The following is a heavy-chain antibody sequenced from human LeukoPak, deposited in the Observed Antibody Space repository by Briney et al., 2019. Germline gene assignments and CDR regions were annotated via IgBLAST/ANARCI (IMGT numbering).Heavy chain of an antibody. Sequence: GGSLRLSYAASGFTFSSYSMNWVRQAPGKGLEWVSSISSSSSYIYYADSVKGRFTISRDNAKNSLYLQMNSLRAEDTAVYYCARSYDILTGYSNFDYWGQGTLVTVSS. J-gene: IGHJ4*02. CDR3: ARSYDILTGYSNFDY. V-gene: IGHV3-21*01. CDR2: ISSSSSYI. CDR1: GFTFSSYS. D-gene: IGHD3-9*01.